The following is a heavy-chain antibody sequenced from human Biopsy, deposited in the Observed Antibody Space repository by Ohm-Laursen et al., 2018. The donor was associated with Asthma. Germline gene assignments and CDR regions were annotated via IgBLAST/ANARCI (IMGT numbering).Heavy chain of an antibody. Sequence: SETLSLTCSLSSGSGGYMRSGNYYWGWIRQPPGKGLEWIGSIYYSGTTYYNPSLESRVTVSADTSKNQFSWKLTSVTAADTAVYYCVRGSSSWHHGPFHYYYGLDVWDQGTTATVSS. CDR2: IYYSGTT. J-gene: IGHJ6*02. CDR3: VRGSSSWHHGPFHYYYGLDV. D-gene: IGHD6-13*01. V-gene: IGHV4-39*01. CDR1: SGSGGYMRSGNYY.